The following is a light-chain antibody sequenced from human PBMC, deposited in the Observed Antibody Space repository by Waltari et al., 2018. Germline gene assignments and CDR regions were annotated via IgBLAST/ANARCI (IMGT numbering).Light chain of an antibody. Sequence: QSALTQPASVSGSPGQSITISCTGTSSDVGGYNYVSWYQQHPGKAPKLMIYDVSKRPSGVSNRLSGSKSGNTASLTISGLQAEDEADYYCCSYAGSSTYWVFGGGTKLTVL. J-gene: IGLJ3*02. CDR2: DVS. CDR3: CSYAGSSTYWV. V-gene: IGLV2-23*02. CDR1: SSDVGGYNY.